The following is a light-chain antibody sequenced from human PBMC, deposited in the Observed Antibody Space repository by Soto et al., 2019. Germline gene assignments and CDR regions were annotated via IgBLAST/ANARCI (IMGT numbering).Light chain of an antibody. J-gene: IGKJ4*01. V-gene: IGKV3-20*01. Sequence: EIVLTQSPGTLSLSPGERATLSCRASQSVSSSYLAWYQQKPGQAPRLLIYGASSRATGIPDRFSGSGSGTDFTLTISRLEPEDFLVYYCQQYGSSPRLTFGGGTKVEIK. CDR2: GAS. CDR3: QQYGSSPRLT. CDR1: QSVSSSY.